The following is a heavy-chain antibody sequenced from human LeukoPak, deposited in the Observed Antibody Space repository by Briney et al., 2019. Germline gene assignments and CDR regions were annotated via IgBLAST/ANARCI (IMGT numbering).Heavy chain of an antibody. D-gene: IGHD3-10*01. V-gene: IGHV3-7*01. CDR3: ARDCAYRSGIWYYYYMDV. CDR1: GFTFSSYW. CDR2: IKQDGSEK. Sequence: GGSLRLSCAASGFTFSSYWMSWVRQAPGKGLEWVANIKQDGSEKYYVDSVKGRFTITRDNAKNSLYLQMNSLRAEDTAVYYCARDCAYRSGIWYYYYMDVWGKGTTVTVSS. J-gene: IGHJ6*03.